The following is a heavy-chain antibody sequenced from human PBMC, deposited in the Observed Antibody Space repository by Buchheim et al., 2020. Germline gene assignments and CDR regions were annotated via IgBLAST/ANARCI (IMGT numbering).Heavy chain of an antibody. D-gene: IGHD6-19*01. CDR3: ARIEAVAGTHYYYYYGMDV. J-gene: IGHJ6*02. CDR2: INSDGSST. Sequence: EVQLVESGGGLVQPGGSLRLSCAASGFTFSSYWMHWVRQAPGKGLVWVSRINSDGSSTSYADSVKGRFTISRDNAKNTLYLQMNSLRAEDTAVYYYARIEAVAGTHYYYYYGMDVWGQGTT. V-gene: IGHV3-74*01. CDR1: GFTFSSYW.